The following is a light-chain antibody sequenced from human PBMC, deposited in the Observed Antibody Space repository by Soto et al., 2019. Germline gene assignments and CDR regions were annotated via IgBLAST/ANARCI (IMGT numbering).Light chain of an antibody. CDR2: DAS. CDR3: QQYGSS. CDR1: QSVNSTS. J-gene: IGKJ4*01. V-gene: IGKV3D-20*01. Sequence: EIVLTQSPATLSLSPGERATLSCGASQSVNSTSLAWYQQKPGLAPRLLIYDASSRATGIPDRFSGSGSGTDFTLTISRLELENFAVYYCQQYGSSFGGGTKVKIK.